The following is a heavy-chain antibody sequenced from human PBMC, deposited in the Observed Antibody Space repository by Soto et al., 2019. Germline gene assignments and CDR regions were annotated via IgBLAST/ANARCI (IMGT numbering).Heavy chain of an antibody. CDR1: GGSISSSSYY. J-gene: IGHJ4*02. Sequence: QLQLQESGPGLVKPSETLSLTCTVSGGSISSSSYYWGWIRQPPGKGLEWIGSIYYSGSTYYNPSLKSRVTLSVDTSKNQFSLNPSSVTAADTAVYYCARHTPAISISDHWGQGTLVTVSS. CDR3: ARHTPAISISDH. V-gene: IGHV4-39*01. CDR2: IYYSGST. D-gene: IGHD2-15*01.